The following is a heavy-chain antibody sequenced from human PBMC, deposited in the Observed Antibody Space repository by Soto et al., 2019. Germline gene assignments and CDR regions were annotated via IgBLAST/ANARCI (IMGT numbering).Heavy chain of an antibody. D-gene: IGHD2-2*02. J-gene: IGHJ3*02. Sequence: EAQLLESGGELIQPGGSLRLSCAASGFTYSSHGMSWVRQAPGKGLEWIAGLSRGGGSTYYADSVKGRFTISRDNSKLTLDLIMNSLRVEDTALYYCARDVQYIPDGFDIWAQGTMVTASS. CDR3: ARDVQYIPDGFDI. CDR2: LSRGGGST. CDR1: GFTYSSHG. V-gene: IGHV3-23*01.